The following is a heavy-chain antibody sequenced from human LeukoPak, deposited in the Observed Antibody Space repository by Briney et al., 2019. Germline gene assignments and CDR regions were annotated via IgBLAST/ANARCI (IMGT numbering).Heavy chain of an antibody. J-gene: IGHJ4*02. D-gene: IGHD3-10*01. Sequence: PAGGSLRLSCAASEFTFSSYWMRWVRQAPGKGLEWVANIKQDGSEKNYVDSVKGRFTISRDNAKNSLYLQMNSLRAEDTAVYYCARGHYGMDYWGQGTLVTVSS. V-gene: IGHV3-7*01. CDR3: ARGHYGMDY. CDR2: IKQDGSEK. CDR1: EFTFSSYW.